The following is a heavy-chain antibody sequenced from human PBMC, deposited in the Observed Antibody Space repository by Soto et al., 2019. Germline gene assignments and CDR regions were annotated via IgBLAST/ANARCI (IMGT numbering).Heavy chain of an antibody. CDR3: ARADYEILTGSYAMDV. J-gene: IGHJ6*02. CDR1: DDFISSYY. D-gene: IGHD3-9*01. CDR2: VSTNGAT. V-gene: IGHV4-4*07. Sequence: SETLSLTCTVSDDFISSYYWNWIRQPAGKGLEWIGRVSTNGATNYNPSLESRVTMSVDTSKDQFSLKLTSVTAADTAVYFCARADYEILTGSYAMDVWGQGTTVTVSS.